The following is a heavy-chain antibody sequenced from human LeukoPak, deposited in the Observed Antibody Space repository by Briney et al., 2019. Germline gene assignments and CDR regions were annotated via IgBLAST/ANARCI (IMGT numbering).Heavy chain of an antibody. CDR1: GFTFSSYW. Sequence: GGSLRLSCAASGFTFSSYWMSWVRQAPGKGLEWVANIKQDGSEKYYVDSVKGRFTISRDNAKSSLYLQMNSLRAGDTAVYYCARDRVNYDILTGYPYRPYYYYYGMDVWGQGTTVTVSS. CDR2: IKQDGSEK. J-gene: IGHJ6*02. V-gene: IGHV3-7*01. CDR3: ARDRVNYDILTGYPYRPYYYYYGMDV. D-gene: IGHD3-9*01.